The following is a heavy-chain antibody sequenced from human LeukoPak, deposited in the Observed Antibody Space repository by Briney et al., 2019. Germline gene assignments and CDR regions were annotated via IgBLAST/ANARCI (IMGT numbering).Heavy chain of an antibody. J-gene: IGHJ4*02. D-gene: IGHD1-7*01. CDR3: ARMNYISSGWGAPFDY. V-gene: IGHV3-48*04. CDR2: IRSSGSTI. Sequence: GGSLRLSCAASGFTFSSYWMSWVRQAPGKGLEWISYIRSSGSTIYYADSMKGRFTISRDNAKNSLYLQMNSLRAEDTAVYYCARMNYISSGWGAPFDYWGQGTLVTVSS. CDR1: GFTFSSYW.